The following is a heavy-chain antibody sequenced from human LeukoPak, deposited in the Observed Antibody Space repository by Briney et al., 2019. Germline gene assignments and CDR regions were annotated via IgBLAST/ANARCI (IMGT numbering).Heavy chain of an antibody. CDR2: ISGGGDSP. V-gene: IGHV3-23*01. CDR3: AKRLYYYGSGPDDAFDI. J-gene: IGHJ3*02. D-gene: IGHD3-10*01. CDR1: GFTVTSNY. Sequence: GGSLRLSCAASGFTVTSNYMSWVRQAPGKGLEWVSGISGGGDSPYYADSLKGRFTISRDNSENTLFLQMNSLRAEDTAVYYCAKRLYYYGSGPDDAFDIWGQGTMVTVSS.